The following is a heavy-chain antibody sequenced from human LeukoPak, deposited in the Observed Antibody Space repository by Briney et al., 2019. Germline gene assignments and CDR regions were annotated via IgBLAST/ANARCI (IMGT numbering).Heavy chain of an antibody. V-gene: IGHV1-24*01. CDR3: ATGLVVVAATTVDY. Sequence: ASVKVSCTVSGYTLTALSMHWVRQAPGKGLEWMGGFDPEDGETIYAQKFQGRVTMTEDTSTDTAYMELSSLRSEDTAVYYCATGLVVVAATTVDYWGQGTLVTVSS. CDR1: GYTLTALS. D-gene: IGHD2-15*01. J-gene: IGHJ4*02. CDR2: FDPEDGET.